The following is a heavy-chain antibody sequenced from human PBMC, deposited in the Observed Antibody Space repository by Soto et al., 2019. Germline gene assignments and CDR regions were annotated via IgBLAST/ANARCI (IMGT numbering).Heavy chain of an antibody. D-gene: IGHD5-18*01. J-gene: IGHJ5*02. CDR3: ATDMRGYSYGYSVEDWFDP. CDR1: GFTFSSYW. CDR2: IKQDGSEK. V-gene: IGHV3-7*03. Sequence: PGGSLRLSCAASGFTFSSYWMSWVRQAPGKGLEWVANIKQDGSEKYYVDSVKGRFTISRDNAKNSLYLQMNSLRAEDTAVYYSATDMRGYSYGYSVEDWFDPWGQGTLVTVSS.